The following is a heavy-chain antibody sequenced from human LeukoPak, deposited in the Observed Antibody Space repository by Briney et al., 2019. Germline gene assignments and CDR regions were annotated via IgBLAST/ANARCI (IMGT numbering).Heavy chain of an antibody. V-gene: IGHV3-7*03. CDR3: ARGGGLDV. CDR1: GFTFSHYS. Sequence: TGGSLRLSCVASGFTFSHYSMNWARQAPGKGLEWVASINHDGNVNYYVDSVKGRFTITRDNAKNSLYLQMSNLRAEDTAVYFRARGGGLDVWGQGATVTVSS. D-gene: IGHD3-16*01. CDR2: INHDGNVN. J-gene: IGHJ6*02.